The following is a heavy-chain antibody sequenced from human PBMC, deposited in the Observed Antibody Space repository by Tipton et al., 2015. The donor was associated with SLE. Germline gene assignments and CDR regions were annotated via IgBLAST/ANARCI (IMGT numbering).Heavy chain of an antibody. CDR1: GGSIRNGNYN. J-gene: IGHJ6*02. D-gene: IGHD3-9*01. CDR3: ARGSPGRSEGHYKDYHYGIDV. V-gene: IGHV4-61*09. CDR2: IYISGSP. Sequence: TLSLTCTISGGSIRNGNYNWGWIRQSAGKGLEWIGHIYISGSPNYNPSLKSRVTMSLHTSKNQFSLKLISVAAADTAVYYCARGSPGRSEGHYKDYHYGIDVWGQGTTVTVSS.